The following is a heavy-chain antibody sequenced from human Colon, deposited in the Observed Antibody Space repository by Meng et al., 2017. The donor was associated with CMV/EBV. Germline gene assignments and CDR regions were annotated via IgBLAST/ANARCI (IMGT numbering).Heavy chain of an antibody. CDR1: GYTFTNYG. D-gene: IGHD5-24*01. Sequence: ASVKVSCKASGYTFTNYGINWVRQAPGQGLEWMGWISAYNGKTNYAQKLQGRVTMTTDTSTGTAYMELRSLRSDDTAMYYCARDPYNKNWFDPWGQGTQVTVSS. CDR2: ISAYNGKT. CDR3: ARDPYNKNWFDP. V-gene: IGHV1-18*01. J-gene: IGHJ5*02.